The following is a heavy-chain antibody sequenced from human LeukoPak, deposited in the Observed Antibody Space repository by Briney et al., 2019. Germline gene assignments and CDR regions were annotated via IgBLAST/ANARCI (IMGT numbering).Heavy chain of an antibody. J-gene: IGHJ1*01. D-gene: IGHD4-17*01. CDR1: GFSFDDYA. CDR2: IYSSGSST. Sequence: GGSLRLACEASGFSFDDYAMHWVRQVPGKGLQWIALIYSSGSSTFYVDSVKGRFTVSRDNSKNSLYLQMNSLRPEDTALYYCTKDINDHGDHGDFQHRGQGTLVTVSS. V-gene: IGHV3-43D*04. CDR3: TKDINDHGDHGDFQH.